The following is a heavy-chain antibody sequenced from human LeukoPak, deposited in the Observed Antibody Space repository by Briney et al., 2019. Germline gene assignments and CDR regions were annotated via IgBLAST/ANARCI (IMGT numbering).Heavy chain of an antibody. CDR2: IYTSGST. V-gene: IGHV4-61*02. CDR1: GGSISSGSYY. D-gene: IGHD5-18*01. CDR3: ARDRSGGIQLRDDAFDI. Sequence: SQTLSLTCTVSGGSISSGSYYWSWIRQPAGKGLEWIGRIYTSGSTNYNPSLKSRVTISVDTSKNQFSLKLSSVTAADTAVYYCARDRSGGIQLRDDAFDIWAKGQWSPSLQ. J-gene: IGHJ3*02.